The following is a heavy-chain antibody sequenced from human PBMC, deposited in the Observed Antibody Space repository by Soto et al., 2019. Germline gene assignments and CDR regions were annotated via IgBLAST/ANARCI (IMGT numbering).Heavy chain of an antibody. V-gene: IGHV3-21*01. CDR1: GFTFSSHT. CDR2: ITSSSRDV. CDR3: VKEVEGFDY. D-gene: IGHD1-1*01. J-gene: IGHJ4*02. Sequence: EVQLVESGGGLVKPGGSLRLSCAASGFTFSSHTMNWVRQAPGKGLEWVSSITSSSRDVFYADSVKGRFTISRDNAKNSLYLQMNSLRAEDMAVYYCVKEVEGFDYWGQGTLVTVSS.